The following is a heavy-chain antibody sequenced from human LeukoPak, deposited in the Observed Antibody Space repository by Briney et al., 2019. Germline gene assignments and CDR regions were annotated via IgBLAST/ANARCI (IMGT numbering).Heavy chain of an antibody. V-gene: IGHV4-59*08. D-gene: IGHD6-13*01. CDR1: AGSISNYY. CDR2: ISYSGST. J-gene: IGHJ4*02. CDR3: ARLGPAAGTSFDY. Sequence: PSETLSLTCTVSAGSISNYYWSWIRQPPGKGLEWVGYISYSGSTNYNPSLKTRVPISVDTSKNQFSLKLSSVTAADTAVYYCARLGPAAGTSFDYWGQGTLVTVSS.